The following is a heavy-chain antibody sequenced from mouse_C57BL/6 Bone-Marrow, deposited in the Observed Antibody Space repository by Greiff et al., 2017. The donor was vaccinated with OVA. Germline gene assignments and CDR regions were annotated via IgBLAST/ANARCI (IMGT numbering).Heavy chain of an antibody. J-gene: IGHJ3*01. CDR1: GYTFTSYW. D-gene: IGHD3-2*02. CDR2: IDPSDSYT. Sequence: QVQLKQSGAELVRPGPSVKLSCKASGYTFTSYWMHWVKQRPGQGLEWIGVIDPSDSYTNYNQKFKGKATLTVDTSSSTAYMQLSSLTSEDSAVYYCAILRLRFAYWGQGTLVTVSA. V-gene: IGHV1-59*01. CDR3: AILRLRFAY.